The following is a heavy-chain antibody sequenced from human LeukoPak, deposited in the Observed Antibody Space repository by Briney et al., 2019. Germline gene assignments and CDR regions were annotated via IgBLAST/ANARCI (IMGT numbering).Heavy chain of an antibody. CDR2: IYYSGST. V-gene: IGHV4-59*01. CDR1: GGSISSYY. Sequence: SETLSLTCTLSGGSISSYYWSWIRQPPGRGMEWIGYIYYSGSTNYNPSLKSRVTISVDTTNNQFSLKLSSVTAADTAVYYCARKGSDTNWFDPWGQGTLVTVAS. D-gene: IGHD3-10*01. CDR3: ARKGSDTNWFDP. J-gene: IGHJ5*02.